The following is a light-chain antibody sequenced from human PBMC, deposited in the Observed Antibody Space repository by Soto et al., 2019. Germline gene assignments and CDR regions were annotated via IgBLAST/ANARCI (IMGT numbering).Light chain of an antibody. J-gene: IGKJ5*01. CDR3: QQYYWEPDT. V-gene: IGKV3-20*01. CDR2: GAS. Sequence: EIVLTQSPGTLSLSPGKRATLSSRASQSVTSNYLAWYEQKNGQAPRIVIYGASNRDTGIPDRFSGSGSGTDCTLTVSRLEPEDFEVYYCQQYYWEPDTFGQGTRLEIK. CDR1: QSVTSNY.